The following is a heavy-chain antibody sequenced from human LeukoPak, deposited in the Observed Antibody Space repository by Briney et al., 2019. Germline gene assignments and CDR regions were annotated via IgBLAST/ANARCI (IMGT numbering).Heavy chain of an antibody. CDR2: ISYDGSNK. CDR1: GFTFSSYA. Sequence: GRSLRLSCAASGFTFSSYAMHWVRQAPGKGLEWVAVISYDGSNKYYADSVKGRFTISRDNSKNTLYLQMNSLRAEDTAVYYCARGGDQPHYYGMDIWGQGTTVTVSS. CDR3: ARGGDQPHYYGMDI. V-gene: IGHV3-30-3*01. J-gene: IGHJ6*02. D-gene: IGHD7-27*01.